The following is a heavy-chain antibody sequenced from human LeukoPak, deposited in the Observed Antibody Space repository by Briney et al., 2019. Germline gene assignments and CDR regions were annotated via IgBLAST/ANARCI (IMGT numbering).Heavy chain of an antibody. CDR2: ISYDGSNK. CDR3: ARQGYGDYGVYFDY. CDR1: GFTFSSYA. J-gene: IGHJ4*02. V-gene: IGHV3-30-3*01. D-gene: IGHD4-17*01. Sequence: PGRSLRLSCAASGFTFSSYAMHWVRQAPGKGLEWVAVISYDGSNKYYADSVKGRFTISRDNSKNTLYLQMNSLRAEDTAVYYCARQGYGDYGVYFDYWGQGTLVTVSS.